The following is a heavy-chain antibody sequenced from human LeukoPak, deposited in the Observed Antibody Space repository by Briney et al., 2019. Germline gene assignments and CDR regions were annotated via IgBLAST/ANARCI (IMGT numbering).Heavy chain of an antibody. CDR3: ARGHYGDYVPFDY. CDR2: ISSSSSTI. D-gene: IGHD4-17*01. V-gene: IGHV3-48*01. Sequence: GGSLRLSCAASGFTFSSYSKNWVRQAPGKGLEWVSYISSSSSTIYFADSVKGRFTISRDTAKNSLYLQMNSLRAEDTAVYYCARGHYGDYVPFDYWGQGTLVTVSS. CDR1: GFTFSSYS. J-gene: IGHJ4*02.